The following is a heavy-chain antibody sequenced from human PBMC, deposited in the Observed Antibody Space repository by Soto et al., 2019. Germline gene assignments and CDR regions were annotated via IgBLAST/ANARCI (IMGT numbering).Heavy chain of an antibody. CDR3: CTYCTNGVCYSGYYYGMDV. CDR1: GGTFSSYA. Sequence: SVKVSCKASGGTFSSYAISWVRQAPGQGLEWMGGIIPIFGTANYAQKFQGGVTITADESTSTAYMELSSLRSEDTAVYYCCTYCTNGVCYSGYYYGMDVWGQGTTVTVSS. J-gene: IGHJ6*02. V-gene: IGHV1-69*13. CDR2: IIPIFGTA. D-gene: IGHD2-8*01.